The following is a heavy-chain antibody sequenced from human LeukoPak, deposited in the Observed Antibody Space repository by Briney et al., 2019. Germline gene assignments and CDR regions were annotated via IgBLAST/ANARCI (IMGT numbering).Heavy chain of an antibody. D-gene: IGHD6-19*01. CDR2: INHSGST. J-gene: IGHJ4*02. V-gene: IGHV4-34*01. CDR1: GGSFSGYY. CDR3: ASTPGIAVAGFPPAFLRY. Sequence: SETLSLTCAVYGGSFSGYYWSWIRQPPGKGLEWIGEINHSGSTNYNPSLKSRVTISVDTSKNQFSLKLSSVTAADTAVYYCASTPGIAVAGFPPAFLRYWGQGTLVTVSS.